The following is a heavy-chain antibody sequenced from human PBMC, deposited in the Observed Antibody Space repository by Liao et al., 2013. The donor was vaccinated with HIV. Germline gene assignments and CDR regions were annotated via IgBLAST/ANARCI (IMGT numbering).Heavy chain of an antibody. J-gene: IGHJ6*03. CDR1: GGSISSYY. CDR2: INHSGST. CDR3: ARARSRYFYYMDV. V-gene: IGHV4-59*12. Sequence: QVQLQESGPGLVKSSETLSLTCTVSGGSISSYYWSWIRQPAGKGLEWIGEINHSGSTNYNPSLKSRVTISVDTSKNQFSLKLSSVTAADTAVYYCARARSRYFYYMDVWGKGTTVTVSS.